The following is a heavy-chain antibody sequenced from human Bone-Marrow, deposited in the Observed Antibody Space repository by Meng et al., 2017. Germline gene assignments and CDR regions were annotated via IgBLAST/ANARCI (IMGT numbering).Heavy chain of an antibody. CDR2: ISSSGSTI. J-gene: IGHJ4*02. CDR3: ASATSSGSLYYFDY. V-gene: IGHV3-48*03. Sequence: GGSLRLSCAASGFTFSSYEMNWVRQAPGKGLEWVSYISSSGSTIYYADSVKGRFTISRDNAKNSLYLQMNSLRAEDTAVYYCASATSSGSLYYFDYWGQGTLVTVSS. D-gene: IGHD1-26*01. CDR1: GFTFSSYE.